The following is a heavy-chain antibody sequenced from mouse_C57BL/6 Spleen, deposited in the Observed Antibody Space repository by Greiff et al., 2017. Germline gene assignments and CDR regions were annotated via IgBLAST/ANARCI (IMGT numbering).Heavy chain of an antibody. V-gene: IGHV1-80*01. D-gene: IGHD2-4*01. CDR1: GYAFSSYW. Sequence: QVQLQQSGAELVKPGASVKISCKASGYAFSSYWMNWVKQRPGKGLEWIGQIYPGDGDTNYNGKFKGKATLTADKSSSTAYMQLSSLTAEDSAVYFCAYDYDAGVLAYWGQGTLVTVSA. J-gene: IGHJ3*01. CDR2: IYPGDGDT. CDR3: AYDYDAGVLAY.